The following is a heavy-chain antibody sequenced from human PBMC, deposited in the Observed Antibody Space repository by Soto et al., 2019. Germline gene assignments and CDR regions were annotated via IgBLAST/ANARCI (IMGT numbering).Heavy chain of an antibody. D-gene: IGHD6-19*01. J-gene: IGHJ6*02. CDR1: GFTFSSYA. CDR2: ISYDGSNK. CDR3: AREEAVAGYHYYYYCMEV. Sequence: QVQLVESGGGVVQPGRSLRLSCAASGFTFSSYAMHWVRQAPGKGLEWVAVISYDGSNKYYADSVKGRFTISRDNSKNTLYLQMNSLRAEYTAVYYCAREEAVAGYHYYYYCMEVWGQGTTVTVSS. V-gene: IGHV3-30-3*01.